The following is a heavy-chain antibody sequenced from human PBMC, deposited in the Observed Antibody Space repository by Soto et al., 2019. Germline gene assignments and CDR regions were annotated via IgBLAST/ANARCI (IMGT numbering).Heavy chain of an antibody. J-gene: IGHJ4*02. Sequence: GESLKISCKGSGYSFTSYWIGWVRQMPGKGLEWMGIIYPGDSDTRYSPSFQGQVTISADKSISTAYLQWSSLKASDTAMYYCARHFYYYDSSGYYPPRPLFDYWGQGTLVTVSS. D-gene: IGHD3-22*01. CDR2: IYPGDSDT. CDR1: GYSFTSYW. V-gene: IGHV5-51*01. CDR3: ARHFYYYDSSGYYPPRPLFDY.